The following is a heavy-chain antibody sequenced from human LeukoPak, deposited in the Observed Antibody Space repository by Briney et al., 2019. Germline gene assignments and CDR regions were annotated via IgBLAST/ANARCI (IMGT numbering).Heavy chain of an antibody. Sequence: GASVKVSCKASGYTFTGYYTHWVRQAPGQGLEWMGRINPNSGGTNYAQKFQGRVTMTRDTSISTAYMELSRLRSDDTAVYYCARERIAVAGLMFDYWGQGTLVTVSS. CDR1: GYTFTGYY. D-gene: IGHD6-19*01. CDR2: INPNSGGT. CDR3: ARERIAVAGLMFDY. V-gene: IGHV1-2*06. J-gene: IGHJ4*02.